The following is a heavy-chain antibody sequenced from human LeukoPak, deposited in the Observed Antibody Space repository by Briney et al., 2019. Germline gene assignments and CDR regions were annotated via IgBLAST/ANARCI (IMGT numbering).Heavy chain of an antibody. V-gene: IGHV3-21*01. CDR1: GFTFTNYA. CDR2: ISGSSSYI. Sequence: GGSLRLSCAASGFTFTNYAMSWVREAPGEGREWVSGISGSSSYIYYADSVKGRFTISRDNAKNSLYLQMNSLRAEDTAVYYCARDPRAAAFLFDAFDIWGQGTMVTVSS. J-gene: IGHJ3*02. CDR3: ARDPRAAAFLFDAFDI. D-gene: IGHD6-13*01.